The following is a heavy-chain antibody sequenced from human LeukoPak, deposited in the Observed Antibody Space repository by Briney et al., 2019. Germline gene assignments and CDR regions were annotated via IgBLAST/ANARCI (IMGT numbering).Heavy chain of an antibody. Sequence: SETLSLTCTVSGGSISSYYWSWIRQPPGKGLEWIGRIYTSGSTNYNPSLKSRVTMSVDTSKNQFSLKLSSVTAADTAVYYCASLCSSTSCSVDYWGQGTLVTVSS. J-gene: IGHJ4*02. V-gene: IGHV4-4*07. CDR1: GGSISSYY. CDR3: ASLCSSTSCSVDY. CDR2: IYTSGST. D-gene: IGHD2-2*01.